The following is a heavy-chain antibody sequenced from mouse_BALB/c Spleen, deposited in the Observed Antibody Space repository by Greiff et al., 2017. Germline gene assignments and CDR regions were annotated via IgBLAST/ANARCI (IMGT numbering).Heavy chain of an antibody. CDR1: GFSLTSYG. CDR2: IWAGGST. CDR3: AREMITTLPFAY. J-gene: IGHJ3*01. D-gene: IGHD2-4*01. Sequence: VQGVESGPGLVAPSQSLSITCTVSGFSLTSYGVHWVRQPPGKGLEWLGVIWAGGSTNYNSALMSRLSISKDNSKSQVFLKMNSLQTDDTAMYYCAREMITTLPFAYWGQGTLVTVSA. V-gene: IGHV2-9*02.